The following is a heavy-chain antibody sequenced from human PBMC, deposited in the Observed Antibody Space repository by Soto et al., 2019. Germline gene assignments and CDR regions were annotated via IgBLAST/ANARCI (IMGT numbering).Heavy chain of an antibody. V-gene: IGHV1-18*01. Sequence: ASVKVSCKASGYAFTSYGISWVRQAPGQGLEWMGWISAYNGNTNYAQKLQGRVIMTTDTSTSTAYMELRSLRSDDTAVYYCARAFLAAAGMVVGRLDPWGQGTLVTVSS. CDR3: ARAFLAAAGMVVGRLDP. J-gene: IGHJ5*02. D-gene: IGHD6-13*01. CDR1: GYAFTSYG. CDR2: ISAYNGNT.